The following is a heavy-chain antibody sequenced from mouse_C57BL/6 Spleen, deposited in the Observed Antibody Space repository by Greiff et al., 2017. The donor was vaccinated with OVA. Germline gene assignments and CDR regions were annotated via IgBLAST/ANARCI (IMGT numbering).Heavy chain of an antibody. J-gene: IGHJ3*01. V-gene: IGHV1-54*01. CDR2: INPGSGGT. Sequence: VQLQQSGAELVRPGTSVKVSCKASGYAFTNYLIEWVKQRPGQGLEWIGVINPGSGGTNYNEKFKGKATLTADKSSSTAYMQLSSLTSEDSAVYFCARSTGGDSSWFAYWGQGTLVTVSA. CDR1: GYAFTNYL. D-gene: IGHD2-12*01. CDR3: ARSTGGDSSWFAY.